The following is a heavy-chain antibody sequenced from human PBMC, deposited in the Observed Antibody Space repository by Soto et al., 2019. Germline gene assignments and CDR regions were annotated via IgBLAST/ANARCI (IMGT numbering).Heavy chain of an antibody. Sequence: EVQLVESGGVVVQPGGSLRLSCAASGFTFDDYTMHWVRQAPGKGLEWVSLISWDGGSTYYADSVKGRFTISRDNSKNSLYLQMKRLRTEDTALYYCAKGGGVVVITDDAFDIWGQGTMVTVSS. CDR1: GFTFDDYT. V-gene: IGHV3-43*01. J-gene: IGHJ3*02. CDR2: ISWDGGST. D-gene: IGHD3-22*01. CDR3: AKGGGVVVITDDAFDI.